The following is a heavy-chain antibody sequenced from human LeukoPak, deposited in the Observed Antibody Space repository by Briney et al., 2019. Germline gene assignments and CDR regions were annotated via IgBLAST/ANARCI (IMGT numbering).Heavy chain of an antibody. V-gene: IGHV1-8*01. CDR3: ARGLRNTYYYDSSGYQGY. CDR2: MNPNSGNT. D-gene: IGHD3-22*01. J-gene: IGHJ4*02. CDR1: GYTFTSYD. Sequence: ASVKVSCKASGYTFTSYDINWVRQATGQGLEWMGWMNPNSGNTGYAQKFQGRVTMTRNTSISTAYVELSSLRSEDTAVYYCARGLRNTYYYDSSGYQGYWGQGTLVTVSS.